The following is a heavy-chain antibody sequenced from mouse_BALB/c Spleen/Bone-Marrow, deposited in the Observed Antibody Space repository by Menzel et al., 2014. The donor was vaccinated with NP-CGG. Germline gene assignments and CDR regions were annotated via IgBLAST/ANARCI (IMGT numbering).Heavy chain of an antibody. CDR1: DYTFTDYY. V-gene: IGHV1-77*01. CDR2: IYPESGDA. J-gene: IGHJ2*01. Sequence: VQLQQSGAELARPGASVKLSCKASDYTFTDYYINWVKQRTGQGLEWIGEIYPESGDAFYNESFKGKATLTADTSSSTAYMQLSSLTSDDSAVYFCAKGSFDYWGQGTTLTVSS. CDR3: AKGSFDY. D-gene: IGHD1-1*01.